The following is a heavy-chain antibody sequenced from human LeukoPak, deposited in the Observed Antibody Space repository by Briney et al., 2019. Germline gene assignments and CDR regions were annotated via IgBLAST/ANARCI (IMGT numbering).Heavy chain of an antibody. CDR2: IIPIFGTA. V-gene: IGHV1-69*01. D-gene: IGHD3-22*01. J-gene: IGHJ4*02. Sequence: GSSVKVSCKASGGTFSSHAISWVRQAPGQGLEWMGGIIPIFGTANYAQKFQGRVTITADESTSTAYMELSSLRSEDTAVYYCASGLMIAVCDYWGQGTLVTVSS. CDR3: ASGLMIAVCDY. CDR1: GGTFSSHA.